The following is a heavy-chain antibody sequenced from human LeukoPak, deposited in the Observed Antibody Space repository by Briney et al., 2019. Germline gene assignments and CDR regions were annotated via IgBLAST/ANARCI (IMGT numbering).Heavy chain of an antibody. V-gene: IGHV4-31*03. CDR2: IYYSGST. J-gene: IGHJ4*02. CDR1: GGSISSGVNY. Sequence: SETLSLTCTVSGGSISSGVNYWSWIRQHPGKGLEWIGYIYYSGSTYYNPSLKSRVTISVDTPKNQFSLKLSSVTAADTAVYYCARAYCTNGVCYYFDYWGQGTLVTVSS. CDR3: ARAYCTNGVCYYFDY. D-gene: IGHD2-8*01.